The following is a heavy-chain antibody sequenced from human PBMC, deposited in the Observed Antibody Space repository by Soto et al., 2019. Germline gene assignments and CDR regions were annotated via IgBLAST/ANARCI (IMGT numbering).Heavy chain of an antibody. J-gene: IGHJ4*02. D-gene: IGHD1-1*01. CDR3: ARSEMTYNWND. Sequence: GGSLRLSCAASGFTFRGDAMSRVRQAPGKGLEWVSSISGSGEMTHYAESVKGRFTISRDNSKNTLYLQMESLRAEDTALYYCARSEMTYNWNDWGQGTLVTVSS. CDR1: GFTFRGDA. CDR2: ISGSGEMT. V-gene: IGHV3-23*01.